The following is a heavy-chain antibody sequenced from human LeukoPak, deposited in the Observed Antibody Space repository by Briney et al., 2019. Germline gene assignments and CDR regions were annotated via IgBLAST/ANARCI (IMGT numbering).Heavy chain of an antibody. V-gene: IGHV3-74*01. D-gene: IGHD1-1*01. CDR1: GFTFSSSW. J-gene: IGHJ5*02. CDR2: ITSDGSNT. CDR3: TRGTPSRGLDP. Sequence: GGSLRLSCAASGFTFSSSWMYWVRQAPGKGLVWVSRITSDGSNTDYADSVKGRFSISRDNAKNTLHLQMNSLRAEDTAVYYCTRGTPSRGLDPWGQGTLVTVSS.